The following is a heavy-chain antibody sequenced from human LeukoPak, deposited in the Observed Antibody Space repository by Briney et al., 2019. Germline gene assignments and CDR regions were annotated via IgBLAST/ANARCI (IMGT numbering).Heavy chain of an antibody. J-gene: IGHJ6*03. Sequence: ASVKVSCKASGGTFSNYAINWVRQAPGKGLEWMGCINTYNGDTKYAQKLQGRVTVTTDTFTSTAYMELRSLKSDDTAIYYCARGEPFYYMDVWGKGTTVTVSS. V-gene: IGHV1-18*01. D-gene: IGHD1-14*01. CDR3: ARGEPFYYMDV. CDR2: INTYNGDT. CDR1: GGTFSNYA.